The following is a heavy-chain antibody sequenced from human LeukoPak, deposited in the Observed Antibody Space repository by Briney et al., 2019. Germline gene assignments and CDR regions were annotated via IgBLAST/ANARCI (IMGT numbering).Heavy chain of an antibody. V-gene: IGHV3-30-3*01. CDR1: GFTFSSYA. Sequence: PGGSLRLSCAASGFTFSSYAMHWVRQAPGKGLEWVAVISYDGSNKYYADSVKGRFTISRDNSKNTLYLQMNSLRAEDTAVYYCAKAGNDYGAWGQGAQVTVSS. CDR3: AKAGNDYGA. CDR2: ISYDGSNK. D-gene: IGHD4-17*01. J-gene: IGHJ5*02.